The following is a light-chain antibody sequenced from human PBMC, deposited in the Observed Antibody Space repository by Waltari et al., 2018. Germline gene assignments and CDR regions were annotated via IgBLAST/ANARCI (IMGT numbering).Light chain of an antibody. V-gene: IGLV1-47*01. CDR3: ATWDDTLSGPRV. Sequence: QSVLTQPPSVSGTPGPRVTISCSGTTSNLGSNSVSWYQQLPGTAPKLLIYRNYQRPSGVPTRFSGSRSGTSASLAISGLQSEDEADYYCATWDDTLSGPRVFGGGTRLTVL. CDR1: TSNLGSNS. J-gene: IGLJ3*02. CDR2: RNY.